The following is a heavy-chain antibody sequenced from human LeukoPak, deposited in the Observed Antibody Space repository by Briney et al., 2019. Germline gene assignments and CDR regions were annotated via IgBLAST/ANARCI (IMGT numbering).Heavy chain of an antibody. CDR3: ARGERGAEQVLGNWFDP. J-gene: IGHJ5*02. CDR2: IYHSGST. CDR1: GGSISSGGYS. Sequence: SQTLSLTCAVSGGSISSGGYSWSWIRQPPGKGLEWIGYIYHSGSTNYNPSLKSRVTISVDTSKNQFSLKLSSVTAADTAVYYCARGERGAEQVLGNWFDPWGQGTLVTVSS. V-gene: IGHV4-30-2*01. D-gene: IGHD7-27*01.